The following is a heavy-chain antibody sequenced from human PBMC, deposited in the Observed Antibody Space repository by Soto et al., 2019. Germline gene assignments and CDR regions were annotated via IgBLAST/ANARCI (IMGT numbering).Heavy chain of an antibody. Sequence: EVQLLESGGGLAQPGGSLRLSCTASGFIFNTYALSWVRQAPGTGLEWVSGISGSGFNAEYASSVRGRFTISRDNSKSTIYLQMKNLRVDDTAINYCAKDGKYCANGICYNFYYHMDVWGKGTAVAVS. D-gene: IGHD2-8*01. CDR1: GFIFNTYA. J-gene: IGHJ6*03. CDR2: ISGSGFNA. CDR3: AKDGKYCANGICYNFYYHMDV. V-gene: IGHV3-23*01.